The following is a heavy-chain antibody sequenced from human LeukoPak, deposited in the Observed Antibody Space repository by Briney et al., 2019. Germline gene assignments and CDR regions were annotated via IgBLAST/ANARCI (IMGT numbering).Heavy chain of an antibody. Sequence: SETPSLTCAVSGASIISNNWWSWVRQPSGKGLEWIGEIWHSGTTNYNPSLKSRVTISVDNSKNQFSLKLNSVTAADTAVYYCMGADYGGHWGQGTLVTVSS. V-gene: IGHV4-4*02. J-gene: IGHJ4*02. CDR1: GASIISNNW. D-gene: IGHD4-17*01. CDR3: MGADYGGH. CDR2: IWHSGTT.